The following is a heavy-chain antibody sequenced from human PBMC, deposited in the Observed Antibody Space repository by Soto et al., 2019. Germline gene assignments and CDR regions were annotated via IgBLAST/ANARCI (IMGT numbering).Heavy chain of an antibody. CDR1: GYTFTSYG. J-gene: IGHJ6*02. V-gene: IGHV1-18*01. CDR3: ARGRSRIVGATKSYYYGMDV. Sequence: ASVKVSCKASGYTFTSYGMSWVRQAPGQGLEWMGWISAYNGNTNYAQKLQGRVTMTTDTSTSTAYMELRSLRSDDTAVYYCARGRSRIVGATKSYYYGMDVWGQGTTVTVSS. D-gene: IGHD1-26*01. CDR2: ISAYNGNT.